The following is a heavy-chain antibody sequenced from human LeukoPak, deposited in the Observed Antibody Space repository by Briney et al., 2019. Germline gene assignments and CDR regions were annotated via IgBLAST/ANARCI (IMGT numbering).Heavy chain of an antibody. D-gene: IGHD6-19*01. CDR1: GYTFTSYG. V-gene: IGHV1-8*03. Sequence: ASVKVSCKASGYTFTSYGISWVRQAPGQGLEWMGWLNPNGGNTGYAQKFQGRVTITRDTSINTAYMELTSLTSEDTAVYYCAKMTVSGRDNWFDPWGQGTLVTVSS. J-gene: IGHJ5*02. CDR2: LNPNGGNT. CDR3: AKMTVSGRDNWFDP.